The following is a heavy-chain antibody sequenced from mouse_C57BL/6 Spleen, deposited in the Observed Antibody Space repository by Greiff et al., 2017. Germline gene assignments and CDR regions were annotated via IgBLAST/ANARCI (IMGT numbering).Heavy chain of an antibody. J-gene: IGHJ3*01. Sequence: QVQLQQPGAERGRRGTAVKLSCKASGYTFTSYWMHWVKQRPGQGLEWIGVIDPSDSYTNYNQKFKGKATLTVDTYSSTAYMQLSSMTSEDSAVYYCGSVDGYWFAYWGQGTLVTVSA. CDR2: IDPSDSYT. V-gene: IGHV1-59*01. CDR3: GSVDGYWFAY. CDR1: GYTFTSYW. D-gene: IGHD2-3*01.